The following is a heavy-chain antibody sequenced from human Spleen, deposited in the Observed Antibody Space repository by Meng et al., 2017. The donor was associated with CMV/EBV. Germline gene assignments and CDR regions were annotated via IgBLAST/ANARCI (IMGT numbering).Heavy chain of an antibody. CDR3: ARPGSEVVTLDSFDY. V-gene: IGHV3-30-3*01. CDR1: GFTFSNDA. CDR2: VSYDGTDK. Sequence: SGFTFSNDAIHWVRQAPGQGLEWVALVSYDGTDKYYADSVKGRFSISRDDSRSTLYLQMNSLRAEDTAVYYCARPGSEVVTLDSFDYWGQGALVTVSS. J-gene: IGHJ4*02. D-gene: IGHD2-21*02.